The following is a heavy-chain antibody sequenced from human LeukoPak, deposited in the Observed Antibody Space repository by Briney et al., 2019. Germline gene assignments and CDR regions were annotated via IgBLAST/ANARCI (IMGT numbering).Heavy chain of an antibody. CDR3: AKAHCSGGSCYWFDP. Sequence: QPGGSLRLSCAASGFTFSSYAMSWVRQAPGKGLEWVSAISGGGGSTYYADSVKGRFTISRDNSKNTLYLQMNSLRDEDTAVYYCAKAHCSGGSCYWFDPWGQGTLVTVSS. CDR2: ISGGGGST. CDR1: GFTFSSYA. V-gene: IGHV3-23*01. J-gene: IGHJ5*02. D-gene: IGHD2-15*01.